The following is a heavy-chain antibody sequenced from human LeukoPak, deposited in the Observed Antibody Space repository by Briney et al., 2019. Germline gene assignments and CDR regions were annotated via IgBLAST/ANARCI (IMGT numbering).Heavy chain of an antibody. CDR3: ARDRGRNGSFDY. Sequence: SETLSLTCTVSGSMYNYYWSWIRQPPGKGLEWIGYIHYNGITNYNPSLKTRVTMSSDTSKNQFSLKLSSVTAADTAVYYCARDRGRNGSFDYWGQGTLVTVSS. CDR2: IHYNGIT. J-gene: IGHJ4*02. V-gene: IGHV4-59*01. D-gene: IGHD1-1*01. CDR1: GSMYNYY.